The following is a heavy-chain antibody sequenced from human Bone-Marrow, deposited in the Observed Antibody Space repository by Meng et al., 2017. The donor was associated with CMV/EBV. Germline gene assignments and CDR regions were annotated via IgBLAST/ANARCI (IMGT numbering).Heavy chain of an antibody. CDR3: AKQLYPGIAVAGTGDY. CDR1: GFTFSSYA. J-gene: IGHJ4*02. V-gene: IGHV3-21*01. CDR2: ITSGSRYI. D-gene: IGHD6-19*01. Sequence: GESLKISCAASGFTFSSYAMNWVRQAPGKGLEWVSSITSGSRYIYYADSVKGRFTISRDNSKNTLYLQMNSLRAEDTAVYYCAKQLYPGIAVAGTGDYWGQGTLVTVSS.